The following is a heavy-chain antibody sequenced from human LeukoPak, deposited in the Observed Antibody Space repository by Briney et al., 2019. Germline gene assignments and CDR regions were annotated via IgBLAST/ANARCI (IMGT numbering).Heavy chain of an antibody. CDR3: AREPPGPYSSGYFDY. J-gene: IGHJ4*02. D-gene: IGHD6-19*01. CDR2: MYYSGST. Sequence: SETLSLTCTVSGGSISSSSYYWGWISQPPGNGLEWTGSMYYSGSTYYNPSLKSRVTISVDTSKNQFSLKLSSVTAADTAVYYCAREPPGPYSSGYFDYWGQGTLVTVSS. V-gene: IGHV4-39*07. CDR1: GGSISSSSYY.